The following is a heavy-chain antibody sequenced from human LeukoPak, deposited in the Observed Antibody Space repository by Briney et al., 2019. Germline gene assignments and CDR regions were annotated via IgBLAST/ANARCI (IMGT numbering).Heavy chain of an antibody. CDR2: ISYDGSNK. Sequence: GRSLRLSCAAFGFTFSSYAMHWVRQAPGKGLEWVAVISYDGSNKYYADSVKGRFTISRDNSKNTLYLQMNSLRAEDTAVYYCARALTAAVADYYYYGMDVWGKGTTVTVSS. CDR1: GFTFSSYA. D-gene: IGHD6-19*01. CDR3: ARALTAAVADYYYYGMDV. V-gene: IGHV3-30*04. J-gene: IGHJ6*04.